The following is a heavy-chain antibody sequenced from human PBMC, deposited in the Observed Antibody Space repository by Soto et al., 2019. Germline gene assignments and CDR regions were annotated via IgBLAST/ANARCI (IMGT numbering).Heavy chain of an antibody. CDR3: ARDEYGDYDYGMDV. J-gene: IGHJ6*02. Sequence: GGSLRLSCAASGFTVNSNYMSWVRQAPGKGLEWVSVIYSGGSTYYADSVKGRFTISRDNSKNTLYLQMNSLRAEDTAVYYCARDEYGDYDYGMDVWGQGTTVTVSS. D-gene: IGHD4-17*01. V-gene: IGHV3-53*01. CDR1: GFTVNSNY. CDR2: IYSGGST.